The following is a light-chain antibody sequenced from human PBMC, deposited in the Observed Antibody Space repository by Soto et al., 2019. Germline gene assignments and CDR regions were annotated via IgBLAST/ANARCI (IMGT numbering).Light chain of an antibody. J-gene: IGLJ2*01. CDR2: GNN. CDR1: SSNIGSNP. V-gene: IGLV1-44*01. CDR3: AAWDDSLNGLV. Sequence: QSVLTQPPSASGTPGQRVTISCSGSSSNIGSNPVNWYQQLPGTAPKLLISGNNHRPSGVPDRFSGSKSGTSASLAISGLQSEDEADYYCAAWDDSLNGLVFGGGTKLTVL.